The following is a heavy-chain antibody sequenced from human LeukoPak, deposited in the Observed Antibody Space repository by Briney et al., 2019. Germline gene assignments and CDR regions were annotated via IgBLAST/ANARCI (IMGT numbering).Heavy chain of an antibody. J-gene: IGHJ4*02. V-gene: IGHV3-64*01. CDR2: ISSNGGST. Sequence: GGSLRLSCAASGFTFSSYAMHWVRQAPGKGLEYVSAISSNGGSTYYANSVKGRFTISRDNSKNTLYLQMGSLRAEDMAVYYCARAQWLAFDYWGQGTLVTVSS. D-gene: IGHD6-19*01. CDR3: ARAQWLAFDY. CDR1: GFTFSSYA.